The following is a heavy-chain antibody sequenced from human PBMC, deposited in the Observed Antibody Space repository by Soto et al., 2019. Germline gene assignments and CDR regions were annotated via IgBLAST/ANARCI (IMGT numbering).Heavy chain of an antibody. V-gene: IGHV1-3*01. Sequence: GASVKVSWKASGYSFSTHAMHWVRQAPGQGLEWVGWINSVNDHTIYSEKFQGRVTITSDTSATTAYMELSSLTSEDTAIYYCARNILGGTTDYWGQGTLVTVSS. CDR2: INSVNDHT. CDR1: GYSFSTHA. D-gene: IGHD1-7*01. CDR3: ARNILGGTTDY. J-gene: IGHJ4*02.